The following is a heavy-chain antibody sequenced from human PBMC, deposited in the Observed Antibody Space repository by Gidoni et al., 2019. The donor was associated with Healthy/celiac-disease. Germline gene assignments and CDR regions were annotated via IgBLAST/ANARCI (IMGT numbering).Heavy chain of an antibody. J-gene: IGHJ4*02. V-gene: IGHV2-70*01. CDR2: IDWDDDK. D-gene: IGHD6-13*01. Sequence: QVTLRESGPALVKPTQTLTLTCTFSGFSLSTSGMCVSWIRQPPGKALEWLALIDWDDDKYYSTSLKTRLTISKDTSKNQVVLTMTNMDPVDTATYYCARLTYSSSWYPFDYWGQGTLVTVSS. CDR1: GFSLSTSGMC. CDR3: ARLTYSSSWYPFDY.